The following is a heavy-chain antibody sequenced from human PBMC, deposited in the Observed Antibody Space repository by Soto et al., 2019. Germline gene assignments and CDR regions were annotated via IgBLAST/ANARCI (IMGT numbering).Heavy chain of an antibody. Sequence: SQTLSLTCAISGDSVSSNSAAWNWIRPSPSRGLEWLGRTYYRSKWYNDYAVSVKSRITINPDTSKNQFSLQLNSVTPEDTAVYYCARESLTVSMIVVDHTGDFQHWGQGTLVTVSS. CDR2: TYYRSKWYN. CDR3: ARESLTVSMIVVDHTGDFQH. CDR1: GDSVSSNSAA. J-gene: IGHJ1*01. V-gene: IGHV6-1*01. D-gene: IGHD3-22*01.